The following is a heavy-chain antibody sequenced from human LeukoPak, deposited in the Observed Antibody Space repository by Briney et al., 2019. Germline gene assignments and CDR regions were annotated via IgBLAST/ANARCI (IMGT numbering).Heavy chain of an antibody. V-gene: IGHV3-7*01. D-gene: IGHD2-15*01. CDR1: GFTFSTYW. J-gene: IGHJ4*02. Sequence: GGSLRLSCAASGFTFSTYWMSWICQAPGKGLEWVANIKYDGSEKYYVDSVKGRFTVSRDNAKNSLYLQMNSLRAEDRAVYYCAREEWWFDYWGQGTLVTVSS. CDR2: IKYDGSEK. CDR3: AREEWWFDY.